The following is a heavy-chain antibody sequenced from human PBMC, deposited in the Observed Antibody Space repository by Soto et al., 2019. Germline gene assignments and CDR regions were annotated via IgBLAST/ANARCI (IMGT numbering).Heavy chain of an antibody. V-gene: IGHV1-8*01. Sequence: ASVNVSFKSSGYTFTSYYINWVRQATGQGLEWMGWMNPNSGNTGYAQKFQGRVTMTRNTSISTAYMELSSLRSEDTAVYYCARGPLLRFLEWLSATNWFDPWGQGTLVTVSS. J-gene: IGHJ5*02. CDR2: MNPNSGNT. D-gene: IGHD3-3*01. CDR1: GYTFTSYY. CDR3: ARGPLLRFLEWLSATNWFDP.